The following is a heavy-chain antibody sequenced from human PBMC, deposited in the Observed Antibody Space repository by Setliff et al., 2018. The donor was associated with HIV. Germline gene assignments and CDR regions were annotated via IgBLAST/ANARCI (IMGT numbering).Heavy chain of an antibody. CDR1: GFSLSTSGVG. CDR3: AHEMLTLPFDY. Sequence: SGPTLVNPTQTLTLTCTFSGFSLSTSGVGVGWIRQPPGKALEWLALIFWDDDKRYSPSLKSRLTITKDTPKNQVVLRMTNMDPVDTATYYCAHEMLTLPFDYWGQGTLVTVSS. D-gene: IGHD3-10*02. J-gene: IGHJ4*02. CDR2: IFWDDDK. V-gene: IGHV2-5*02.